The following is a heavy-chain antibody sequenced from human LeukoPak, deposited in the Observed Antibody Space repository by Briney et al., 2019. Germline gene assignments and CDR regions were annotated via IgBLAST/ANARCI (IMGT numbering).Heavy chain of an antibody. D-gene: IGHD2-2*01. CDR2: INHSGST. V-gene: IGHV4-34*01. CDR1: GGSISSYY. CDR3: AKQLGYCSSTSCSRDGYYYYMDV. J-gene: IGHJ6*03. Sequence: SETLSLTCTVSGGSISSYYWSWLRQPPGKGLEWIGEINHSGSTNYNPSLKSRVTISVDTTKNQFSLKLSSVTAADTAVYYCAKQLGYCSSTSCSRDGYYYYMDVWGKGTTVTVSS.